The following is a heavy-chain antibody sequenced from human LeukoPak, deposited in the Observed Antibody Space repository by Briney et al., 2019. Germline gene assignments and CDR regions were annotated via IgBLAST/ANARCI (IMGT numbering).Heavy chain of an antibody. CDR2: MNPNSGNT. Sequence: GASVKVSCKASGYTFTSYDINWVRQATGQGLEWMGWMNPNSGNTGYAQKFQGRVTMTRNTSISTAYMELSRLRSEDTAVYYCARLPQIAAAGTFDYWGQRTLVTVSS. D-gene: IGHD6-13*01. CDR1: GYTFTSYD. J-gene: IGHJ4*02. V-gene: IGHV1-8*01. CDR3: ARLPQIAAAGTFDY.